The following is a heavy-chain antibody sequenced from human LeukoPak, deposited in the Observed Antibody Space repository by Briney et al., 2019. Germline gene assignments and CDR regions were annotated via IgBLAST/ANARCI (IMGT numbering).Heavy chain of an antibody. CDR2: IYYSGST. CDR3: ATAPYLPAYFDY. V-gene: IGHV4-39*01. CDR1: GGSISSSSYY. Sequence: SETLSLTCTVSGGSISSSSYYWGWIRQPPGKGLEWIGSIYYSGSTYYNPSLESRVTISVDTSKNQFSLKLSSVTAADTAVYYCATAPYLPAYFDYWGQGTLVTVSS. J-gene: IGHJ4*02.